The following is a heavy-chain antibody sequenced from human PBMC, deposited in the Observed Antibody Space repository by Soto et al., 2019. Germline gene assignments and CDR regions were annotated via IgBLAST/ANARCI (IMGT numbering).Heavy chain of an antibody. D-gene: IGHD3-10*01. V-gene: IGHV5-51*01. CDR2: IYPGDSDS. CDR1: GYIFTTYW. J-gene: IGHJ6*02. CDR3: ARHGSSSTSNYYYYGMDV. Sequence: PGESLKISCKASGYIFTTYWIGWGLQMPGKGLEWMGIIYPGDSDSRYSPSFQGHVTISADKSISTAYLQWSSLKASDTAIYYCARHGSSSTSNYYYYGMDVWGLGTTVTVSS.